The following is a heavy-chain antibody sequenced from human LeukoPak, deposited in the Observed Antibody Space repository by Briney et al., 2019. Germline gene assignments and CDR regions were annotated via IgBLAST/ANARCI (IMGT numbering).Heavy chain of an antibody. CDR3: ARAPYSSGYYMFDF. Sequence: ASVTVSCKASGYTFTSYGFTWVRQAPGQGLEWMGWIRAYNGDTNYAQKFQGRVTMTTDTSTSTAYMELRSLRSNGTAVYYCARAPYSSGYYMFDFWGQGTLVTVSS. J-gene: IGHJ4*02. V-gene: IGHV1-18*01. CDR2: IRAYNGDT. D-gene: IGHD3-22*01. CDR1: GYTFTSYG.